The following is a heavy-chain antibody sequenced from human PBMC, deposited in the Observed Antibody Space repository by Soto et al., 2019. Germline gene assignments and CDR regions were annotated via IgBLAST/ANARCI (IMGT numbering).Heavy chain of an antibody. CDR2: IYYSGST. J-gene: IGHJ4*02. V-gene: IGHV4-31*03. CDR3: ARLVPYYDILTGSPIDY. Sequence: SETLSLSCTVSGGSISSGGYYWSWIRQHPGKGLEWIGYIYYSGSTYYNPSLKSRVTISVDTSKNQFSLKLSSVTAADTAVYYCARLVPYYDILTGSPIDYWGQGTLVTVSS. CDR1: GGSISSGGYY. D-gene: IGHD3-9*01.